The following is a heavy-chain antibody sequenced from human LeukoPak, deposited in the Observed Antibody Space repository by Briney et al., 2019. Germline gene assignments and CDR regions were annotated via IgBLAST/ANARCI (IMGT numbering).Heavy chain of an antibody. V-gene: IGHV3-33*08. CDR2: IWYDGSNQ. CDR1: GFTVSSDY. CDR3: VRDRGNWFDS. Sequence: GGSLRLSCAASGFTVSSDYMTWVRQAPGKGLEWVAVIWYDGSNQYYADSVKGRFTISRDNSKNTLNLQMNSLRAEDTAVYYCVRDRGNWFDSWGQGTLVTVSS. J-gene: IGHJ5*01.